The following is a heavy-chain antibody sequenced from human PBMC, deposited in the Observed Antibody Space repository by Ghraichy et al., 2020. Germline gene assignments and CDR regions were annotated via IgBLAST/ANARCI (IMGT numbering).Heavy chain of an antibody. J-gene: IGHJ4*02. CDR2: ISGSGGST. Sequence: GGSLRLSCAASGFTFSSYAMSWVRQAPGKGLEWVSAISGSGGSTYYADSVKGRFTISRDNSKNTLYLQMNSLRAEDTAVYYGAKSVCGSSTSCYADYWGQGTLVTVSS. D-gene: IGHD2-2*01. V-gene: IGHV3-23*01. CDR3: AKSVCGSSTSCYADY. CDR1: GFTFSSYA.